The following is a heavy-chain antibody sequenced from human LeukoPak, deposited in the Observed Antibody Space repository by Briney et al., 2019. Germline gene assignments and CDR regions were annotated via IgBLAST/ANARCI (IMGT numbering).Heavy chain of an antibody. CDR1: GGSITSSNHY. CDR2: TSYSGSA. CDR3: ARRTQSTSSFDF. Sequence: SETLSLTCTVSGGSITSSNHYWGWIRQPPGKGLEWIGTTSYSGSASYNPSLTSRVTTSVDSSKNQFSLQLTSVTAADTAVYFCARRTQSTSSFDFWGQGTLVTVSS. J-gene: IGHJ4*02. D-gene: IGHD6-6*01. V-gene: IGHV4-39*01.